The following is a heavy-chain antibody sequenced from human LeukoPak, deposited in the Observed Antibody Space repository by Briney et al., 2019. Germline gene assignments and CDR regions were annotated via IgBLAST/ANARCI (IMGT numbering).Heavy chain of an antibody. J-gene: IGHJ4*02. CDR2: INHSGST. CDR3: ARGGGKWLRLRVFDY. D-gene: IGHD5-12*01. Sequence: SETLSLTCAVYGGSFSGYYWSWIRQPPGKGLEWIEEINHSGSTNYNPSLKSRVTISVDTSKNQFSLKLSSVTAADTAVYYCARGGGKWLRLRVFDYWGQGTLVTVSS. V-gene: IGHV4-34*01. CDR1: GGSFSGYY.